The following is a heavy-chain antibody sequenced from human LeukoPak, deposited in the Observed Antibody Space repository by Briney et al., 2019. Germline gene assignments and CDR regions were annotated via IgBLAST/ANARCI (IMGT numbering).Heavy chain of an antibody. V-gene: IGHV3-9*01. J-gene: IGHJ4*02. CDR2: ISWNSGSI. CDR3: AKAYSITTYSFDY. Sequence: GGSLRLSCAASGFTFDDYAMHWVRHAPGKGLEWVSGISWNSGSIGYADSVKGRFTISRDNDKNSLYLQMNSLRAEDTALYYCAKAYSITTYSFDYWGQGTLVTVSS. CDR1: GFTFDDYA. D-gene: IGHD3-10*01.